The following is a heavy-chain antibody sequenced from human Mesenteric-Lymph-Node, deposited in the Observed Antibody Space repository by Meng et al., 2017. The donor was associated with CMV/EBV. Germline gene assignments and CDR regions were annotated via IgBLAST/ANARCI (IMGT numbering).Heavy chain of an antibody. D-gene: IGHD4-17*01. CDR3: AIDPASYGDYSSTFDY. CDR1: GGSISSIRYF. V-gene: IGHV4-39*07. J-gene: IGHJ4*02. CDR2: IYHRGTT. Sequence: SETLSLTCTVSGGSISSIRYFWGWIRQPPGKGLEWIASIYHRGTTYYNPSLKSRVTISVDTSKNQFSLKMNSVTAADTAVYYCAIDPASYGDYSSTFDYWGQGTLVTVSS.